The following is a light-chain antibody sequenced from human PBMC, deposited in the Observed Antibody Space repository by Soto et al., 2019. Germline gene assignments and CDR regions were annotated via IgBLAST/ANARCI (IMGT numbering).Light chain of an antibody. J-gene: IGLJ1*01. CDR1: SSDVGGYTY. CDR2: DVS. Sequence: QSVLTQPASVSGSPGQSITISCTGTSSDVGGYTYVSWYQQHPGKAPKLMIYDVSNRPSGVSNRFSGSKSGNTASLTISGLQAEDEADYYCSSYTRSSTLEVFGTGTKLTVL. V-gene: IGLV2-14*01. CDR3: SSYTRSSTLEV.